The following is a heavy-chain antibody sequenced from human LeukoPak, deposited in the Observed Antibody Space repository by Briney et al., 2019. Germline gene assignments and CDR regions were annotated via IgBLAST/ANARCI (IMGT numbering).Heavy chain of an antibody. D-gene: IGHD4-17*01. CDR3: ARDGTTVTTNYFYGMDV. Sequence: GGSLRLSCAASGFTFSTYQMNWVCQAPGKGLEWVSYISSSGSTISYADSVKGRFTISRDNAKNSLYLQMNSLRAEDTALYYCARDGTTVTTNYFYGMDVWGQGTTVTVSS. J-gene: IGHJ6*02. CDR1: GFTFSTYQ. V-gene: IGHV3-48*03. CDR2: ISSSGSTI.